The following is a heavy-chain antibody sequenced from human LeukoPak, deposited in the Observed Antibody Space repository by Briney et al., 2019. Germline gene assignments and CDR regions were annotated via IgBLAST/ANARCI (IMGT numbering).Heavy chain of an antibody. J-gene: IGHJ5*02. V-gene: IGHV4-34*01. CDR1: GGSFSGYY. Sequence: SETLSLTCAVYGGSFSGYYWSWIRQPPGKGLEWIGEINHSGSTNYDPSLKSRVTISVDTSKNQFSLKLSSVTAADTAVYYCASSLYDFWSGMINWFDPWGLGTLVTVSS. D-gene: IGHD3-3*01. CDR3: ASSLYDFWSGMINWFDP. CDR2: INHSGST.